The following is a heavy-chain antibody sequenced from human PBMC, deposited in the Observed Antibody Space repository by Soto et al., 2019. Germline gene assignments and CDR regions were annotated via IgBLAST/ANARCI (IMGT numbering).Heavy chain of an antibody. Sequence: GSLRLSCAASGFTFSSYSMNWVRQAPGKGLEWVSYISSSSSTIYYADSVKGRFTISRDNAKNSLYLQMNSLRAEDTAVYYCARLRYFDWSIWGQGTLVTVSS. V-gene: IGHV3-48*01. J-gene: IGHJ4*02. CDR3: ARLRYFDWSI. CDR1: GFTFSSYS. CDR2: ISSSSSTI. D-gene: IGHD3-9*01.